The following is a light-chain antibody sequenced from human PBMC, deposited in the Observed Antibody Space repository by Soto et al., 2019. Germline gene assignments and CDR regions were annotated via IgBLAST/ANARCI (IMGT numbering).Light chain of an antibody. J-gene: IGLJ3*02. CDR2: EDN. CDR3: QSFDNNNFWV. V-gene: IGLV6-57*02. CDR1: SGNIDSNY. Sequence: NFMLTQPHSVSESPGKTVTISCTGSSGNIDSNYVYWYQQRPGSAPTTVIYEDNQRPSGVPDRFSGSVDSSSNSASLTISGLKTEDEADYYCQSFDNNNFWVFGGGTKLTVL.